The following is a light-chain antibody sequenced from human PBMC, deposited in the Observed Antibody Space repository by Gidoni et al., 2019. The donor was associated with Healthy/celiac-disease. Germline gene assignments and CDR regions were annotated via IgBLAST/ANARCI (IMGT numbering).Light chain of an antibody. CDR1: NIGSKN. CDR3: QVWDSSTVV. CDR2: RDS. Sequence: SYELTQPLPVSVALGQTARITCGGNNIGSKNVHWYKQKPGQAPVLVIYRDSNRPSGIPERFSGSNSGNTATLTISRAQAGDEADYYCQVWDSSTVVFGGGTKLTVL. V-gene: IGLV3-9*01. J-gene: IGLJ2*01.